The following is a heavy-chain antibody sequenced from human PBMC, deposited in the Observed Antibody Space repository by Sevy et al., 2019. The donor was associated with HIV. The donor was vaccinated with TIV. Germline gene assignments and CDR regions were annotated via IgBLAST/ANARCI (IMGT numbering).Heavy chain of an antibody. V-gene: IGHV4-38-2*01. D-gene: IGHD2-15*01. CDR1: GYSISNGYH. J-gene: IGHJ4*02. CDR2: IHHSGRT. Sequence: SETLSLTCAVSGYSISNGYHWGWIRQPPGKGLEWIGSIHHSGRTYYTPSLKSRITISVDTSKNQFSLKLSSMTAAATAVYYCARLAYCSSYSCYSGIGYWGQGTLVTVSS. CDR3: ARLAYCSSYSCYSGIGY.